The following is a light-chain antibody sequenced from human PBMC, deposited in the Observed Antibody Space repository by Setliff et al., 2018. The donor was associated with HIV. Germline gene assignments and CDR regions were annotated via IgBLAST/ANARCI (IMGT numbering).Light chain of an antibody. J-gene: IGLJ1*01. CDR3: CSYTGSSSYV. CDR1: SSDIGSYIL. V-gene: IGLV2-23*02. CDR2: EIT. Sequence: LTQPASVSGSPGQSITISCTGTSSDIGSYILVSWYQQHPGRAPKLILYEITKRPSGVSNRFSGSKSGNTASLTISGLQAEDEADYYCCSYTGSSSYVFGGGTKVTVL.